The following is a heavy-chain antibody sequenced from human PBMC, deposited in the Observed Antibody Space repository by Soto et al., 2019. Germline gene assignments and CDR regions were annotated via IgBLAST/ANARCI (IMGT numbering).Heavy chain of an antibody. CDR3: ARRGFAVTAYYYYYGMDV. Sequence: EVQLVESGGGLVQPGGSLRLSCAASGFTFSSYWMHWVRQAPGKGLVWVSRINSDGSSTSYADSVKGRFTISRDNAKNTLYLQMNSLRAEDTAVYYCARRGFAVTAYYYYYGMDVWGQGTTVTVSS. CDR2: INSDGSST. J-gene: IGHJ6*02. V-gene: IGHV3-74*01. D-gene: IGHD2-21*02. CDR1: GFTFSSYW.